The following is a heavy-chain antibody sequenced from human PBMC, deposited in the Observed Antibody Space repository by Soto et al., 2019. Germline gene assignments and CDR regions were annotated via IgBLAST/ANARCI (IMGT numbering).Heavy chain of an antibody. D-gene: IGHD3-16*01. CDR1: GYTFTSYG. V-gene: IGHV1-18*01. J-gene: IGHJ4*02. CDR2: INPYNGNT. CDR3: ASDWFGIDY. Sequence: QVQLVQSGAEVKKPGASVKVSCKASGYTFTSYGITWVRQAPGQGLEWMGWINPYNGNTNYAQKLQGRVTMTTDTSTNTAYRELRSLRSDDRAVYYCASDWFGIDYWGQGTVVTVSS.